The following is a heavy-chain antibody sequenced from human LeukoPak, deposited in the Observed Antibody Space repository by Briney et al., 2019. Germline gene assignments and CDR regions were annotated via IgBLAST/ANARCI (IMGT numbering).Heavy chain of an antibody. V-gene: IGHV3-64*01. D-gene: IGHD6-13*01. CDR2: ISSNGGST. CDR3: ARAPLGYSSSWYDY. J-gene: IGHJ4*02. Sequence: GGSLRLSCAASGFTFSSYAMHWVRQAPGKGLEYVSAISSNGGSTYYANSVKGRFTISRDNSKNTLYLQMGSLGAEDMAVYYCARAPLGYSSSWYDYWGQGTLVTVSS. CDR1: GFTFSSYA.